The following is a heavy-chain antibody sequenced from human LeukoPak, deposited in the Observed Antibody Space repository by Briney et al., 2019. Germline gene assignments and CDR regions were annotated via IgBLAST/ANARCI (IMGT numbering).Heavy chain of an antibody. V-gene: IGHV1-2*02. CDR1: GYTFTGYY. Sequence: ASVKVACKASGYTFTGYYMHCVRQAPGQGLEWMGWINPNSGGTNYAQKFQGRVTMTRDTSISTAYMELSRLRSDDTAAYYCARGCSSSWYGPSELDPWGQGTLVIVSS. CDR2: INPNSGGT. J-gene: IGHJ5*02. CDR3: ARGCSSSWYGPSELDP. D-gene: IGHD6-13*01.